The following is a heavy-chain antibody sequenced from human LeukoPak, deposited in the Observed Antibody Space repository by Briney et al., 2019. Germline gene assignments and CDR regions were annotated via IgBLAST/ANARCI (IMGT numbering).Heavy chain of an antibody. CDR2: TYYRSKWYN. V-gene: IGHV6-1*01. J-gene: IGHJ4*02. D-gene: IGHD6-19*01. Sequence: SQTLSLTCAISGDGVSSNSAAWNWIRQSPSRGLEWLGRTYYRSKWYNDYALSVKSRITINPDTSKNQFSLQLNSVTPEDTAVYYCARGNEAVAGTVIDYWGQGTLVTVSS. CDR3: ARGNEAVAGTVIDY. CDR1: GDGVSSNSAA.